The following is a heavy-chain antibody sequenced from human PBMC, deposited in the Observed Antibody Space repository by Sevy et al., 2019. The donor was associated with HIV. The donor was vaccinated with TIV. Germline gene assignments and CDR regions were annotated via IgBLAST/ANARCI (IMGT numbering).Heavy chain of an antibody. CDR1: GGSISSSSYY. J-gene: IGHJ1*01. Sequence: SETRSLTCTVSGGSISSSSYYWGWIRQPPGKGLEWIGSIYDSGSTYYNPSLKSRVTISVDTSKNQFSLKLSSVTAADTAVYYCARGDIVVVVAATVTGYFQHWGQGTLVTVSS. CDR2: IYDSGST. V-gene: IGHV4-39*01. CDR3: ARGDIVVVVAATVTGYFQH. D-gene: IGHD2-15*01.